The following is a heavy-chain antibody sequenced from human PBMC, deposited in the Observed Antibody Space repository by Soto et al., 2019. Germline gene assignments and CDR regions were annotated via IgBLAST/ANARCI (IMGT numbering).Heavy chain of an antibody. CDR2: ISFDGTNK. CDR3: AREMIPMIMGGMSAMDV. D-gene: IGHD3-22*01. V-gene: IGHV3-30*04. J-gene: IGHJ6*02. CDR1: KFTFASYV. Sequence: QVQLVESGGGVVQPARSQRLSCTASKFTFASYVMHWVRQAPGEGLEWVALISFDGTNKYYADSVKGRFTISRDKSKNTMYLQMNSLRPEDTAVYYCAREMIPMIMGGMSAMDVWGQGTTVTVS.